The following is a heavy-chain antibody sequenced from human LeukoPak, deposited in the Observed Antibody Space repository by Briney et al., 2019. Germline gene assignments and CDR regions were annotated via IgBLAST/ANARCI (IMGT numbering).Heavy chain of an antibody. CDR1: GFTFSSYA. Sequence: GGSLRLSCAASGFTFSSYAMSWVRQAPGKGLEWISSISGSGGSTYYADSVKGRFTISRDNSKNTLYLQMSSLRAEDTAVYYCAKVYCSSTSCFDPWGQGTLVTVSS. V-gene: IGHV3-23*01. CDR2: ISGSGGST. CDR3: AKVYCSSTSCFDP. D-gene: IGHD2-2*01. J-gene: IGHJ5*02.